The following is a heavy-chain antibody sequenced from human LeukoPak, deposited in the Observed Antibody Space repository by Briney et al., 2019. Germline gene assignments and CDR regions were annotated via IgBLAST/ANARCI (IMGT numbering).Heavy chain of an antibody. CDR2: ISSTGNYI. D-gene: IGHD1-1*01. Sequence: GGSLRVSCVGSGFIFSNFNMNWVRQAPGKGLEWVSSISSTGNYIHYVDSVKGRFTISRDNAQKSLYLQMNSLRVEDSAVYYCARVSTGPVWGQGTLVTVSS. CDR1: GFIFSNFN. V-gene: IGHV3-21*01. CDR3: ARVSTGPV. J-gene: IGHJ4*02.